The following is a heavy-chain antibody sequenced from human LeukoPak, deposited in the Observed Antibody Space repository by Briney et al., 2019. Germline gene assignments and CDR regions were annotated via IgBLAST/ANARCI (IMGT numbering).Heavy chain of an antibody. CDR2: IKQDGNEK. V-gene: IGHV3-7*01. CDR1: GFIFNKYW. Sequence: PGRSLRLSCTASGFIFNKYWMTWVRQAPGRGLEWVANIKQDGNEKYYVDSVKGRFTISRDNAKDSLYLQMNSLRAEDTAVYYCARTVSHPQYYFGTGKFHTANWGQGTLVTVSS. D-gene: IGHD3-10*01. J-gene: IGHJ4*02. CDR3: ARTVSHPQYYFGTGKFHTAN.